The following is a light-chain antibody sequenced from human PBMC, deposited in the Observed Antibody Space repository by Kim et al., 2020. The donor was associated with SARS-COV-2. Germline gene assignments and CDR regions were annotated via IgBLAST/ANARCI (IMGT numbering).Light chain of an antibody. V-gene: IGLV2-23*02. CDR1: SSDVGNYNL. Sequence: QSALTQPASVSGSPGQSITISCSGTSSDVGNYNLVSWYQQYPGKAPKLTIYEVSKRPSGVSNRFSGSKSGNTASLTISGLRAEDEAGDTAVFGGGTKVTVL. J-gene: IGLJ2*01. CDR2: EVS. CDR3: V.